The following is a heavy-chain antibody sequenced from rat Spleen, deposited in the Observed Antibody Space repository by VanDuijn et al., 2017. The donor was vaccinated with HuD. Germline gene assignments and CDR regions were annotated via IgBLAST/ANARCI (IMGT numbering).Heavy chain of an antibody. CDR2: IWGDGST. Sequence: QVQLKESGPGLVQPSQTLSLTCTVSGFSLTSNSVHWVRQPPGKGLEWMGGIWGDGSTDYNSALKSRLSISRDTSKSQVFLKMNSLQTDDTAIYFCTRGNNYYYVMDAWGQGASVTVSS. V-gene: IGHV2-1*01. J-gene: IGHJ4*01. CDR3: TRGNNYYYVMDA. CDR1: GFSLTSNS. D-gene: IGHD1-10*01.